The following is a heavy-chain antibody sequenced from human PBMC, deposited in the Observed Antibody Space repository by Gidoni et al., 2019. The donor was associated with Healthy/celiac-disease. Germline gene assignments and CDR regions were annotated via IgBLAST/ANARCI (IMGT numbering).Heavy chain of an antibody. CDR1: GFTFSSYA. CDR2: ISGSGDST. D-gene: IGHD3-3*01. CDR3: AKDVRFLEWLSQNYYYYYGMDV. J-gene: IGHJ6*02. V-gene: IGHV3-23*01. Sequence: EVQLLESGGGLVQPGGSLRLSCAASGFTFSSYAMRWVRQAPGKGLEWVSAISGSGDSTYYAGSVKGRFTISRDNSKNTLYLQMNSLRAEDTAVYYCAKDVRFLEWLSQNYYYYYGMDVWGQGTTVTVSS.